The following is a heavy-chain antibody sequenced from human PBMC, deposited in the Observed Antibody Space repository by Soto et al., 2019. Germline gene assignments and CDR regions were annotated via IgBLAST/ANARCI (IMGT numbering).Heavy chain of an antibody. Sequence: QVQLVQSGAEVKKPGSSVKVSCKASGGTFSSYAISWVRQAPGQGLEWMGGIIPIFGTANYAQKFQGRVTITADKSTSTAYMELSSLRSEDTAVYYCASGFGVVIKGYYYYGMDVWGQGTTVTVSS. CDR1: GGTFSSYA. CDR2: IIPIFGTA. D-gene: IGHD3-3*01. CDR3: ASGFGVVIKGYYYYGMDV. J-gene: IGHJ6*02. V-gene: IGHV1-69*06.